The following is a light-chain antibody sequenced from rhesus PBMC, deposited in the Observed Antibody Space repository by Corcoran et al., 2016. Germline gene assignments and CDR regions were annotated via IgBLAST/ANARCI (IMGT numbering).Light chain of an antibody. J-gene: IGKJ2*01. V-gene: IGKV1-22*01. CDR2: KAS. CDR1: QSISRW. CDR3: LQYDRSPYT. Sequence: DIQMTQSPSSLSASVGDIVTITCRASQSISRWLDWYQQKPGKAPKAVIYKASSLKSGVPSRFSGSGSGTDFTLTISNLQPEDFATYYCLQYDRSPYTFGQGTKLEIK.